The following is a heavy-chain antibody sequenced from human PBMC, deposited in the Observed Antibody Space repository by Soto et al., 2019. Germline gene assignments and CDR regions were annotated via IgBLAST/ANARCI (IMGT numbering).Heavy chain of an antibody. D-gene: IGHD3-22*01. CDR1: GFTLSSYW. J-gene: IGHJ4*02. V-gene: IGHV3-74*03. Sequence: GGSLRLSCAVSGFTLSSYWMHWVRQAPGKGLVWVSRIHSDGSITTYADSVKGRFAISRDNAKNTLYLQMNSLRAEDTAVYYCARAKSGYYYYFDSWGQGTLVTVSS. CDR2: IHSDGSIT. CDR3: ARAKSGYYYYFDS.